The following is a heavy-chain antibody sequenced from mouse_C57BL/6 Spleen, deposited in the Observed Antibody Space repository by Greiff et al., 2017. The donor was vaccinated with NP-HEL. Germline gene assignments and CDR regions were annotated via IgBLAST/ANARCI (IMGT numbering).Heavy chain of an antibody. CDR1: GYTFTDYY. CDR2: INPYHGGT. D-gene: IGHD1-1*01. V-gene: IGHV1-19*01. Sequence: EVQLQQSGPVLVKPGASVKMSCKASGYTFTDYYMNWVKQSHGKSLEWIGVINPYHGGTSYNQKFKGKATFTVDKSSSTAYMERNSLTSEDSAVYYCARTALNYYGSSSFAYWGQGTLVTVSA. J-gene: IGHJ3*01. CDR3: ARTALNYYGSSSFAY.